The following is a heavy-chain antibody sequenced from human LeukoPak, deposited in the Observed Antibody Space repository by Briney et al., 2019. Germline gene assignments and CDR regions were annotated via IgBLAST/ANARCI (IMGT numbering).Heavy chain of an antibody. CDR1: GGSISHYY. V-gene: IGHV4-59*01. Sequence: SETLSLTCTVSGGSISHYYWSWIRQSPGKGLEWIGYIYYSGTTNYNPSPKSRVTISVDTSRNQFSLQLRSVTAADTAVYYCAREDPQTTVPEGMDVWGQGTTVIVSS. CDR3: AREDPQTTVPEGMDV. D-gene: IGHD4-17*01. J-gene: IGHJ6*02. CDR2: IYYSGTT.